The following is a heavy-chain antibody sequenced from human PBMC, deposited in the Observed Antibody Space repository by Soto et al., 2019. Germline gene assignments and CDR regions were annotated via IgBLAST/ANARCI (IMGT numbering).Heavy chain of an antibody. CDR2: IIPILGTA. Sequence: SVKVACKASGGTFSSYAISWVRQAPGQGLEWMGGIIPILGTANYAQKFQGRVTITADESTSTAYMELSSLRSEDTAVYYCARGPGIAAAGTFYYYYYGMDVWGQGTTVTVSS. CDR1: GGTFSSYA. J-gene: IGHJ6*02. V-gene: IGHV1-69*13. D-gene: IGHD6-13*01. CDR3: ARGPGIAAAGTFYYYYYGMDV.